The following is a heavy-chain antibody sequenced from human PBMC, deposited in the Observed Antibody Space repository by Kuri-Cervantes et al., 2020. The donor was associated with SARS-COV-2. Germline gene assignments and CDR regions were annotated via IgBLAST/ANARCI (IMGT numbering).Heavy chain of an antibody. CDR3: AREYSSSFPYYYMDV. V-gene: IGHV1-69*13. J-gene: IGHJ6*03. CDR1: GYTFSDHY. CDR2: IIPIFGTA. Sequence: SVKVSCKASGYTFSDHYMYWVRQAPGQGLEWMGGIIPIFGTANYAQKFQGRVTITADESTSTAYMELSSLRSEDTAVYYCAREYSSSFPYYYMDVWGKGTTVTVSS. D-gene: IGHD6-6*01.